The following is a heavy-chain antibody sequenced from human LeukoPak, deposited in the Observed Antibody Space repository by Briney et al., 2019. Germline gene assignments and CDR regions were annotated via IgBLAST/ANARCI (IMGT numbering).Heavy chain of an antibody. CDR2: INHGGNT. D-gene: IGHD3-3*01. J-gene: IGHJ4*02. CDR1: GGSFSGYY. V-gene: IGHV4-34*01. Sequence: SETLSLTCAVYGGSFSGYYWSWIRQPPGKGLEWIGEINHGGNTNYNPSLKSRVTISVDTSKNQFSMKLSPVTAADTAVYYCARSHSPRQSLTIFGVVKSSRGYYFDYWGQGTLVTVSS. CDR3: ARSHSPRQSLTIFGVVKSSRGYYFDY.